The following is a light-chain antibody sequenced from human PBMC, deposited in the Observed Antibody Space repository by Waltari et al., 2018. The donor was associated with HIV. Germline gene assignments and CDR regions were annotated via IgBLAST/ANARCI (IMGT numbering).Light chain of an antibody. Sequence: EIGLTQSQATPSSSPGERATLSCRASQSVSSYLAWYQQKPGQAPRLLIYDASNRATGIPARFSGSGSGTDFTLTISSLEPEDFAVYYCQQRSNWPPLLTFGGGTKVEIK. CDR3: QQRSNWPPLLT. CDR1: QSVSSY. J-gene: IGKJ4*01. V-gene: IGKV3-11*01. CDR2: DAS.